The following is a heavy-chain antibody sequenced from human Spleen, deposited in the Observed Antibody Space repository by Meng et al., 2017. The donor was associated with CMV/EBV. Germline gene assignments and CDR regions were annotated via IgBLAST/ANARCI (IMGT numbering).Heavy chain of an antibody. Sequence: GESLKISCATSGFTFSSAWMSWVRQAPGKGLEWVSSISSGGGYIFYADSAKGRFTISRDNADNSLYLQMNSLTVEDTAVYYCARSPGSCSDTTCYSNHFDYWGQGTLVTVSS. V-gene: IGHV3-21*01. CDR1: GFTFSSAW. CDR2: ISSGGGYI. J-gene: IGHJ4*02. CDR3: ARSPGSCSDTTCYSNHFDY. D-gene: IGHD2-2*01.